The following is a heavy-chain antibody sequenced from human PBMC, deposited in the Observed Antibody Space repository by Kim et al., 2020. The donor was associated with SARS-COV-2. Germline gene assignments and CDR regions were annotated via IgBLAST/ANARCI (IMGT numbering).Heavy chain of an antibody. D-gene: IGHD5-12*01. CDR3: ATSLLLRYDAFDI. V-gene: IGHV4-34*01. CDR1: GGSFSGYY. J-gene: IGHJ3*02. CDR2: INHSGST. Sequence: SETLSLTCAVYGGSFSGYYWSWIRQPPGKGLEWIGEINHSGSTNYNPSLKSRVTISVDTSKNQFSLKLSSVTAADTAVYYCATSLLLRYDAFDIWGQGT.